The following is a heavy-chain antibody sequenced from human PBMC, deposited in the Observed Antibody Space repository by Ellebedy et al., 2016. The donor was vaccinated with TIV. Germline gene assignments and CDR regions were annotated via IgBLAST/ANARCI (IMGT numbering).Heavy chain of an antibody. D-gene: IGHD3-22*01. CDR1: GGSVSSNHW. CDR3: GRYYDSSGGSFVDY. V-gene: IGHV4-4*02. CDR2: LFHSGST. Sequence: MPSETLSLTCAVSGGSVSSNHWWSWVRQPPGTGLAWIGELFHSGSTNYNPSLKSRVTISVDKSKNQFSLKLTSVTAADTAVYYCGRYYDSSGGSFVDYWGQGTLVTVSS. J-gene: IGHJ4*02.